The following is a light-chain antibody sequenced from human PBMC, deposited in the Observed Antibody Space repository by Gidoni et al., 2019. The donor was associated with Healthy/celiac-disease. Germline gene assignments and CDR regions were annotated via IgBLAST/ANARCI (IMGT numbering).Light chain of an antibody. Sequence: EIVLTQSPGTLSLSPGERATLSCRASQSVSSYLAWYQQKPGQAPSLLIYDASNRATGIPARFSGSGSGTDFTLTISSLEPEDFAVYYCQQRSNWPLITFGQXTRLEIK. CDR2: DAS. CDR3: QQRSNWPLIT. CDR1: QSVSSY. J-gene: IGKJ5*01. V-gene: IGKV3-11*01.